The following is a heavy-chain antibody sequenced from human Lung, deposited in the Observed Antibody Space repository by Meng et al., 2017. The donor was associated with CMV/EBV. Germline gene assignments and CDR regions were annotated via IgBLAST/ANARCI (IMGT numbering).Heavy chain of an antibody. CDR2: IRHDGTNK. CDR1: GFRFDDYG. J-gene: IGHJ4*02. D-gene: IGHD3-16*01. V-gene: IGHV3-30*02. Sequence: GGSXRLXCAASGFRFDDYGMHWVRQTPGKGLEWVAFIRHDGTNKFYGDSVKGRFTISRDNSKNTVYLQMNSLRPGETAVYYCAKDLLLFGGPNAYFDQWGQGTLVTVSS. CDR3: AKDLLLFGGPNAYFDQ.